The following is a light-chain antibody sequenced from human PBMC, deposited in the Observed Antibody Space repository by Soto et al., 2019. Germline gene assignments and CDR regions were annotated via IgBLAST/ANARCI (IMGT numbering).Light chain of an antibody. CDR2: GAS. V-gene: IGKV3-20*01. Sequence: EIVLTQSPGTLSLSPGEGSTLSCRASQSGSTNFFAWYQQKPGQAPRLLIYGASTRATGIPDRFSGSGSGTDFTLTISRLEPEDFAVYYCQQYCRTSWTFGQGTKVEIK. CDR1: QSGSTNF. J-gene: IGKJ1*01. CDR3: QQYCRTSWT.